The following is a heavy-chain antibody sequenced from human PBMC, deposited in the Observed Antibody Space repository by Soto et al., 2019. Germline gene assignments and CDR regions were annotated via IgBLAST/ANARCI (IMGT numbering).Heavy chain of an antibody. Sequence: XSDKVSCKAPGYLFTRYAIQWMRPAPGQRLEWMGWIDACNAHTKYSQKLQGRVTITRDTSASTAYMELNSLRSEDTAVYYCARDWMYDSGGYPNAWGQGTLVTVSS. CDR1: GYLFTRYA. D-gene: IGHD3-22*01. CDR3: ARDWMYDSGGYPNA. CDR2: IDACNAHT. V-gene: IGHV1-3*01. J-gene: IGHJ5*02.